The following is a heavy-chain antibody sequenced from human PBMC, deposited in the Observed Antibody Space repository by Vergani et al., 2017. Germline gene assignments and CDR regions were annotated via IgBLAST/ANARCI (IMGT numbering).Heavy chain of an antibody. J-gene: IGHJ4*02. CDR1: GGTFSSYA. D-gene: IGHD3-3*01. CDR2: IIPILGTA. Sequence: QVQLVQSGAEVKKPGSSVKVSCKASGGTFSSYAISWVRQAPGQGLEWMGRIIPILGTANYAQKFQGRVTITADESTSTAYMELSSLRSEDTAVYYCARATYYDFWSGYYYDYWGQGTLVTVSS. CDR3: ARATYYDFWSGYYYDY. V-gene: IGHV1-69*11.